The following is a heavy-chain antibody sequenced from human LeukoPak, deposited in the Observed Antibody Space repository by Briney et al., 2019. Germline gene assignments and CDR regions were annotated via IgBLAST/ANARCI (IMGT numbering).Heavy chain of an antibody. Sequence: SGTLSLTCAVSGGSISSSNWGSWVRPPPGKGLEWIGEIYHSGSTNYNPSLKSRVTISVDKSKNQFSLKLSSVTAADTAVYYCASYSLWGGIDYWGQGTLVTVSS. V-gene: IGHV4-4*02. CDR1: GGSISSSNW. J-gene: IGHJ4*02. D-gene: IGHD2-15*01. CDR3: ASYSLWGGIDY. CDR2: IYHSGST.